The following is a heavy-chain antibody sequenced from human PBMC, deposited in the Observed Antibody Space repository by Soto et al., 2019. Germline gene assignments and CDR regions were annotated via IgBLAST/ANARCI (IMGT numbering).Heavy chain of an antibody. CDR2: IYYSGST. J-gene: IGHJ6*04. V-gene: IGHV4-59*08. CDR1: GGSISSYY. D-gene: IGHD3-10*01. CDR3: ARTGYGSGSYRSHVDV. Sequence: SETRSLTCTVSGGSISSYYWSWIRQPPGKGLEWIGYIYYSGSTNYNPSLKSRVTISVDTSKNQFSLKLSSVTAADTAVYYCARTGYGSGSYRSHVDVWGKGTTVTVSS.